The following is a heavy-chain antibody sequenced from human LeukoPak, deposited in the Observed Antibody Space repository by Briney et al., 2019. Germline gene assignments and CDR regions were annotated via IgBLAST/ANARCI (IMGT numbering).Heavy chain of an antibody. V-gene: IGHV1-3*01. CDR2: INAGNGNT. J-gene: IGHJ2*01. CDR3: ARSRGSSWWYFDL. CDR1: GYTFTSYA. Sequence: ASVKVSCKASGYTFTSYAMHWVRQAPGQRLDGMGWINAGNGNTKYSQKFQGRVTITRDTSASTAYMELSSLRSEDTAVYYCARSRGSSWWYFDLWGRGTLVTVSS. D-gene: IGHD6-13*01.